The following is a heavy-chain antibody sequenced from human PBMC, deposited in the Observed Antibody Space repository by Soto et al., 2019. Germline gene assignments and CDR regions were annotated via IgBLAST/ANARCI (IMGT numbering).Heavy chain of an antibody. CDR1: AFSLSTNGVG. J-gene: IGHJ4*02. Sequence: QITLEESGPPLVKPTQTLTLTCTFSAFSLSTNGVGVGRIRQPPGKPLEWLAVIYWNEDKRYSRTLKSRLSITQDTSKNQVVLTMTTMDPADTATYYCVHTVMVHTITGGHYFDYGCPGILVSVSS. CDR2: IYWNEDK. D-gene: IGHD2-8*01. CDR3: VHTVMVHTITGGHYFDY. V-gene: IGHV2-5*01.